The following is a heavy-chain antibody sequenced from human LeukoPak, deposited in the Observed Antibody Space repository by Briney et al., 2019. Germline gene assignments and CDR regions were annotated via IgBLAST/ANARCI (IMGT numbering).Heavy chain of an antibody. J-gene: IGHJ4*02. CDR2: VNHSGTT. CDR3: ARGREYLGS. V-gene: IGHV4-34*01. Sequence: SETLSLTCAVCGGSFSIYYWSWIRQPPGKGLEWLGEVNHSGTTHYNPSLKSRVTISLDTSKNQFSLNLSSVIAADTAVYYCARGREYLGSWGQGTLVTVSS. CDR1: GGSFSIYY.